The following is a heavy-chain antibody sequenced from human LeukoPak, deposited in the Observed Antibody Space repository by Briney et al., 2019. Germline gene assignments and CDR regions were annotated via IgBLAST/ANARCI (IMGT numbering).Heavy chain of an antibody. CDR2: IKSKTDGGTT. D-gene: IGHD6-6*01. J-gene: IGHJ4*02. Sequence: PGGSLRLSCAASGFTFSNAWMNWVRQAPGKGLEWVGRIKSKTDGGTTDYAAPVKGRFTISRDDSKNTLYLQMNSLRAEDTAVYYCARQIAARERGWGQGTLVTVSS. V-gene: IGHV3-15*07. CDR3: ARQIAARERG. CDR1: GFTFSNAW.